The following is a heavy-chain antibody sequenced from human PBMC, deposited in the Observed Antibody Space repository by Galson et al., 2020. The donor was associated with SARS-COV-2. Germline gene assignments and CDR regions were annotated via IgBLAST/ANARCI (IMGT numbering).Heavy chain of an antibody. CDR2: IYPGDSDT. V-gene: IGHV5-51*01. J-gene: IGHJ5*02. D-gene: IGHD6-19*01. CDR3: ARGPKAIGIAVAGTLAGWFDP. Sequence: KVSCKGSGYSFTSYWIGWVRQMPGKGLEWMGIIYPGDSDTRYSPSFQGQVTISADKSISTAYLQWSSLKASDTAMYYCARGPKAIGIAVAGTLAGWFDPWGQGTLVTVS. CDR1: GYSFTSYW.